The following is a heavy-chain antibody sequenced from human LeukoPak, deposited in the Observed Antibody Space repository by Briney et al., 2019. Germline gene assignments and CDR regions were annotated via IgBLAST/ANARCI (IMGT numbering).Heavy chain of an antibody. J-gene: IGHJ5*02. CDR2: TYYRSKWYD. Sequence: SQTLSLTCAISGDSVSSNSAAWNWIRQSPSIGLEWLGRTYYRSKWYDDYAVSVKSRITINPDTSKNQFSLQLNSVTPEDTAVYYCARGPRGQWLVRYEFGSWFDPWGQGTLVTVSS. CDR1: GDSVSSNSAA. V-gene: IGHV6-1*01. D-gene: IGHD6-19*01. CDR3: ARGPRGQWLVRYEFGSWFDP.